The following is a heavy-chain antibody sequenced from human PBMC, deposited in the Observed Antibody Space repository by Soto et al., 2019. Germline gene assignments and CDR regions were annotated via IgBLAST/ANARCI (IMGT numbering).Heavy chain of an antibody. Sequence: QVPLVQSGAEVKKPGASVKVSCKASGYNFNIYGINWVRQAPGQGLELMGWISAYDGKTTYAEKFQGRVTMTTDASTRTAYMELRSLRSEDTAVYYCARDPHEYWTSYCFDPWCQGTLVTVSS. V-gene: IGHV1-18*01. CDR1: GYNFNIYG. CDR3: ARDPHEYWTSYCFDP. CDR2: ISAYDGKT. J-gene: IGHJ5*02. D-gene: IGHD3-10*01.